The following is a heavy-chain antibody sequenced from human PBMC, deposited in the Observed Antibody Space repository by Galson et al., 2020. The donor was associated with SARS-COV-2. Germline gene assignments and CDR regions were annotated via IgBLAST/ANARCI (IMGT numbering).Heavy chain of an antibody. V-gene: IGHV3-11*01. CDR3: ARASSGCYDY. D-gene: IGHD6-19*01. Sequence: TGGSLRLSCAASGFTLSDYYMTWLRQAPGKGPEWVSYISGSGDTTYNTDSVKGRFTMSRDNAKNSLYLQLNSLRAEDTAVYYCARASSGCYDYWGQGTLVTVSS. CDR2: ISGSGDTT. J-gene: IGHJ4*02. CDR1: GFTLSDYY.